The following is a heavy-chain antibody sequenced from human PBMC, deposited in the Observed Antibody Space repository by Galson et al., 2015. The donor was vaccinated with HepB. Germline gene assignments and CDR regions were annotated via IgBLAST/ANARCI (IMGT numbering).Heavy chain of an antibody. V-gene: IGHV3-64D*06. CDR3: VKDQSPVRGPFDY. J-gene: IGHJ4*02. D-gene: IGHD3-10*01. Sequence: SLRLSCAASGFTFSSYAMHWVRQAPGKGLEYVSAISSNGGSTYYADSVKGRFTISRDNSKNTLYLQMSSLRAEDTAVYYCVKDQSPVRGPFDYWGQGTLVTVSS. CDR1: GFTFSSYA. CDR2: ISSNGGST.